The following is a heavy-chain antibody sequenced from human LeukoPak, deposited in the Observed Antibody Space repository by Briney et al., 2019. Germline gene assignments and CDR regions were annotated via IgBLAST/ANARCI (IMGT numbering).Heavy chain of an antibody. D-gene: IGHD2-15*01. CDR3: ARLGGYCSGGSCPFDY. V-gene: IGHV5-10-1*01. Sequence: GESLRTPCRGAGYNFTTYWNTWVRQMPGKGLEWMGKINTSDSHTNYSPSLQGHVTISADKSNSPSYLQWSSLKASDTAMYYCARLGGYCSGGSCPFDYWGQGTVVTVSS. CDR1: GYNFTTYW. J-gene: IGHJ4*02. CDR2: INTSDSHT.